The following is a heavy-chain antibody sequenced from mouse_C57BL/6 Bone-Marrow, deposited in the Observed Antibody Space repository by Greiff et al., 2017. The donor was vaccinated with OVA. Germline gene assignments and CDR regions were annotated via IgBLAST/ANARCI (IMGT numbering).Heavy chain of an antibody. CDR2: IYPGDGDT. CDR1: GYAFSSSW. D-gene: IGHD1-1*01. CDR3: ARPTVVATDWYFDV. J-gene: IGHJ1*03. V-gene: IGHV1-82*01. Sequence: VMLVESGPELVKPGASVKISCKASGYAFSSSWMNWVKQRPGKGLEWIGRIYPGDGDTNYNGKFKGKATLTADKSSSTAYMQLSSLTSEDSAVYFCARPTVVATDWYFDVWGTGTTVTVSS.